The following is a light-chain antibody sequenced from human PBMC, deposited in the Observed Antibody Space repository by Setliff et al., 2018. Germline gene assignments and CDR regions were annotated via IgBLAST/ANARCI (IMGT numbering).Light chain of an antibody. Sequence: QAVVTQEPSVTVSPGGTVTLTCASSTGTVTRTNYANWFQQKPGLPPRALIYSTDDKHSWTPARLSGSLLGDKAVLTLSGVQPEDEAEYYCLLYYGAAVVFGGGTKVTVL. CDR1: TGTVTRTNY. CDR3: LLYYGAAVV. V-gene: IGLV7-43*01. CDR2: STD. J-gene: IGLJ2*01.